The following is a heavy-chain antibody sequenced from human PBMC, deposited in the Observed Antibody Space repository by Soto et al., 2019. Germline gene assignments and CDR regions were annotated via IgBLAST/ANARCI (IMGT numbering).Heavy chain of an antibody. CDR1: GYTFTGYY. Sequence: GASVKVSCKASGYTFTGYYMHWVRQAPGQGLEWMGWINPNSGGTKYEQKFQGRVTMTRDTSISTAYMELSGLTSEDTAVYYCARFYSGNDYWGQGTLVTVSS. J-gene: IGHJ4*02. CDR3: ARFYSGNDY. CDR2: INPNSGGT. V-gene: IGHV1-2*02. D-gene: IGHD1-26*01.